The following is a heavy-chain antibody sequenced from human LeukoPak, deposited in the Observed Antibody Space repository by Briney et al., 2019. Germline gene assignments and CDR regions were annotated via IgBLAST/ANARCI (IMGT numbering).Heavy chain of an antibody. CDR1: GFTFDDYG. J-gene: IGHJ6*02. D-gene: IGHD2-2*01. CDR3: ARDYCSSTSFGCYYGMDV. Sequence: PGGSLRLSCAASGFTFDDYGMSWVRQAPGKGLERVSGINWNGGSTGYADSVKGRFTISRDNAKNSLYLQMNSLRAEDTALYYCARDYCSSTSFGCYYGMDVWGQGTTVTVSS. V-gene: IGHV3-20*04. CDR2: INWNGGST.